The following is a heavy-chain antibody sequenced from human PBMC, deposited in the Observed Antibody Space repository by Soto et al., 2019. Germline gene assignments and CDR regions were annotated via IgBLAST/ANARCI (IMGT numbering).Heavy chain of an antibody. V-gene: IGHV3-23*01. Sequence: EVQLLESGGGLVQPGGSLRLSCAASGFTFSSYAMSWVRQAPGKGLEWVSAISGTGCNTYYADSVKGLFTISRDDSRNTLHLQIDSVRAEDTSIYYCAKFFVETGGSRGCNWSFHFWGQGTRVTV. CDR1: GFTFSSYA. J-gene: IGHJ4*02. CDR3: AKFFVETGGSRGCNWSFHF. D-gene: IGHD1-20*01. CDR2: ISGTGCNT.